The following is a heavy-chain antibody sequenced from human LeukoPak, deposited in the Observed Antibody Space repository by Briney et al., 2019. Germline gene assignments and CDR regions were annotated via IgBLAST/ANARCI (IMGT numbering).Heavy chain of an antibody. D-gene: IGHD4-11*01. CDR3: ARDPSSVTLYFFDY. V-gene: IGHV1-2*02. Sequence: ASVKISCKASGYTLRGNYTHWLRQAPGQGLEWMGWIDANNGDTKSAQKFQGRVTMSRDTSISTAYMDLSSLSPDDAAVYYCARDPSSVTLYFFDYWGQGTLVTVSS. J-gene: IGHJ4*02. CDR1: GYTLRGNY. CDR2: IDANNGDT.